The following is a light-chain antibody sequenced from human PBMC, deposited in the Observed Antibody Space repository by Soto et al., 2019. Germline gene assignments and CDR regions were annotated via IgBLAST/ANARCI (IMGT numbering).Light chain of an antibody. CDR2: EVS. CDR3: SSYTSSSTHYV. V-gene: IGLV2-14*01. J-gene: IGLJ1*01. CDR1: SSDVGGYNY. Sequence: QSVRTHPASVSWSPGHLITISCTGTSSDVGGYNYVSWYQQDPGKAPKLMIYEVSNRAAGVSNRFSGSKSGNTASLTISGLQAEDEADYYCSSYTSSSTHYVFGTGTKVTVL.